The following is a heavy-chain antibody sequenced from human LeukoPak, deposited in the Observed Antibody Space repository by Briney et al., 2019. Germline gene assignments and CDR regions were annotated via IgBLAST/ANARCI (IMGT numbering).Heavy chain of an antibody. CDR3: ARDLVVITTISGSWFDP. D-gene: IGHD3-22*01. V-gene: IGHV3-7*03. CDR1: GFTFSSYW. J-gene: IGHJ5*02. Sequence: GGSLRLSCVASGFTFSSYWMSWVRQAPGKGLEWVANIKQDGSEKYYVDSVKGRFTISRDNAKNSLYLQMNSLRAEDTAVYYCARDLVVITTISGSWFDPWGQGTLVTVSS. CDR2: IKQDGSEK.